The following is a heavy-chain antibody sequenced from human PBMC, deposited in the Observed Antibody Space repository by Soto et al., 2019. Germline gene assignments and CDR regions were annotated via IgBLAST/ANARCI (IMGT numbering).Heavy chain of an antibody. J-gene: IGHJ4*02. V-gene: IGHV3-21*06. CDR1: GFTFSSYS. CDR2: ITPTSTFI. Sequence: EVQLVESGGGLVKPGGSLRLSCAASGFTFSSYSFNWVRQAPGKGLEWVSIITPTSTFISYADSVRGRFTISRDNAKNSLYRQMDSLGAGDTAVYYCARARGNDWYEDYWGQGTLVTVSS. CDR3: ARARGNDWYEDY. D-gene: IGHD1-1*01.